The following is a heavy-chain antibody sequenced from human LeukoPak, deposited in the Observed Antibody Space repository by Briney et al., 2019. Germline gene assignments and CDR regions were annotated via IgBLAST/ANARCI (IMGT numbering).Heavy chain of an antibody. CDR2: IIPIFGTA. D-gene: IGHD4-11*01. V-gene: IGHV1-69*13. J-gene: IGHJ4*02. CDR1: GGTFSSYA. CDR3: AKGQPYNYFDY. Sequence: SVKVSCKASGGTFSSYAISWVRQAPGQGLEWMGGIIPIFGTANYAQKIQGRVTITADESTSTAYMELSSLRSEDTAVYYCAKGQPYNYFDYWGQGTLVTVSS.